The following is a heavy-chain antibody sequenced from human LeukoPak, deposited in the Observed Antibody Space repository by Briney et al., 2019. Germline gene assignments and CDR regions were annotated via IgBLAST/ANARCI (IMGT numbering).Heavy chain of an antibody. CDR1: GGSISRSSYY. Sequence: SETLSLTCTVSGGSISRSSYYWGWIRQPPGKGLEWIGSIYSSGSTYYNPSLKSRVTISVDTSKNQFSLKLTSVTAADTAVYHCARSIGVVVVTASGQGTLVTVSS. V-gene: IGHV4-39*01. J-gene: IGHJ5*02. CDR3: ARSIGVVVVTA. CDR2: IYSSGST. D-gene: IGHD2-15*01.